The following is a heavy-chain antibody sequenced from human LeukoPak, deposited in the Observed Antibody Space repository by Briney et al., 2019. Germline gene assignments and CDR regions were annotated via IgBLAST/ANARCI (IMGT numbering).Heavy chain of an antibody. J-gene: IGHJ5*02. Sequence: GESLKISCKGSGYSFTTYWIGWVRQMPGKGLELMGIIHPGDSEIRYSPSFQGQVTIAVDKSISTAYLQWRSLKASDTAMYYCARRGDNWFDPWGQGTPVTVSS. CDR2: IHPGDSEI. V-gene: IGHV5-51*01. CDR3: ARRGDNWFDP. CDR1: GYSFTTYW. D-gene: IGHD4-17*01.